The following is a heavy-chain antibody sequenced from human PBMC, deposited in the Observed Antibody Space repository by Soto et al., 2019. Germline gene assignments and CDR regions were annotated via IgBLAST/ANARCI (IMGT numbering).Heavy chain of an antibody. D-gene: IGHD6-13*01. Sequence: SETLSLTCAVSGYFFSIYYFWVCILQPPGKGLEWIGSVYQSGSTYYNPSLKSRVSTSVDTSKNQFSLKLSSVTAADTAVYYCARAAYGSSTLFDYWGRGALVTVSS. V-gene: IGHV4-38-2*01. CDR2: VYQSGST. CDR1: GYFFSIYYF. CDR3: ARAAYGSSTLFDY. J-gene: IGHJ4*02.